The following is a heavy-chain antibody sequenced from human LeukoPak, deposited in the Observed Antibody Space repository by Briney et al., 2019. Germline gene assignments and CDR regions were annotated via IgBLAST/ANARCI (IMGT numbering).Heavy chain of an antibody. V-gene: IGHV3-23*01. Sequence: PGGSLRLSCAASGFTFSTYAMSWVRQTPGKGPEWVSGIRDSGDRTFYADSVKGRFTISRDNSKNTLYLQMDSLRGEDTAKYYCVKEVTTIGIPVFDYWGQGTLVTVSS. D-gene: IGHD1/OR15-1a*01. J-gene: IGHJ4*02. CDR3: VKEVTTIGIPVFDY. CDR1: GFTFSTYA. CDR2: IRDSGDRT.